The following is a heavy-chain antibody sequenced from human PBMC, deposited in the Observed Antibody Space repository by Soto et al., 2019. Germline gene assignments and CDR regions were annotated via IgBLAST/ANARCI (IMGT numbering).Heavy chain of an antibody. CDR3: AKDIRRTAMGFSIDY. J-gene: IGHJ4*02. CDR2: ISWNSGSI. V-gene: IGHV3-9*01. CDR1: GFTFDDYA. D-gene: IGHD5-18*01. Sequence: EVQLVESGGGLVQPGRSLRLSCAASGFTFDDYAMHWVRQAPGKGLEWVSGISWNSGSIGYADSVKGRFTISRDNAKNSLYLQMNSLRAEDTALYYCAKDIRRTAMGFSIDYWGQGTLVTVSS.